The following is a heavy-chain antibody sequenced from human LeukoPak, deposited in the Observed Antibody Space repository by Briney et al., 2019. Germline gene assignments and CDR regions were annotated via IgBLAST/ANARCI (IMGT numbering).Heavy chain of an antibody. CDR1: GFTFSSYA. CDR3: AKGVYYYDSSGYYYTYYFDY. J-gene: IGHJ4*02. V-gene: IGHV3-23*01. D-gene: IGHD3-22*01. Sequence: GGSLRLSCAASGFTFSSYAMSWVRQAPGKGLEWVSAISGGGGSTYYADSGKGRFTISRDNSKNTLYLQMNSLRAEDTAVYYCAKGVYYYDSSGYYYTYYFDYWGQGTLVTVSS. CDR2: ISGGGGST.